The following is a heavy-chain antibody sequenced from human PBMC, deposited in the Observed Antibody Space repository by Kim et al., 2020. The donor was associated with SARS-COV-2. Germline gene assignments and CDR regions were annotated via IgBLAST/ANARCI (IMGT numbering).Heavy chain of an antibody. J-gene: IGHJ5*02. CDR2: IYYSGST. V-gene: IGHV4-31*03. CDR3: ARGEYSGSCWFDP. D-gene: IGHD6-6*01. Sequence: SETLSLTCTVSGGSISSGDFYWTWIRQHPGKGLEWIGYIYYSGSTYYNPSLKSRVTISIDTSKNQFSLNLSSVTAADTAVYYCARGEYSGSCWFDPWGQGTLVTVSS. CDR1: GGSISSGDFY.